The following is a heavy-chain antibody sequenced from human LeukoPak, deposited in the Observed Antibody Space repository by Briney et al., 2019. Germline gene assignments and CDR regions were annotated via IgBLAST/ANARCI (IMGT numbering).Heavy chain of an antibody. CDR2: MNPNSGNT. CDR1: GYTFTSYD. CDR3: ARGRMGAKGDFDY. Sequence: ASVKVSCTASGYTFTSYDINWVRQATGQGLEWMGWMNPNSGNTGYAQKFQGRVTITSNTSISTAYMGLSSLRSEDTAVYYCARGRMGAKGDFDYWGQGTLVTVSS. J-gene: IGHJ4*02. V-gene: IGHV1-8*03. D-gene: IGHD1-26*01.